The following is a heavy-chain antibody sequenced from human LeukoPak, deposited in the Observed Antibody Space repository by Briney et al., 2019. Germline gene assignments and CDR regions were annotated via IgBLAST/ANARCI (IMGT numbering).Heavy chain of an antibody. CDR3: ASATQGYYDDSGFFDY. CDR2: IDHSGTT. CDR1: DGSFNGYY. D-gene: IGHD3-22*01. J-gene: IGHJ4*01. V-gene: IGHV4-34*01. Sequence: KPSETLSLTCAVYDGSFNGYYWSWIRQPPGKGLEWIGEIDHSGTTNYNPSLASRVTISVDPSQNQFSLNLNSVTAADTAVYYCASATQGYYDDSGFFDYWGQGTLVTVSS.